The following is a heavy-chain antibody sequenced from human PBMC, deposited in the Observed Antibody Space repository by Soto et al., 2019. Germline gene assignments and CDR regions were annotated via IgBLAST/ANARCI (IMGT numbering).Heavy chain of an antibody. J-gene: IGHJ4*02. Sequence: QVQLVQSGAEVKKPGASVKVSCKASGYTFINYYIHWVRQAPGHGLEWMAIINPTGGSTNYAQKFQGRLTLTMDTSTTTVYMELSSLTSEDTAIYYCARHLAADDVWDQGTLVTVSS. D-gene: IGHD6-25*01. V-gene: IGHV1-46*01. CDR3: ARHLAADDV. CDR1: GYTFINYY. CDR2: INPTGGST.